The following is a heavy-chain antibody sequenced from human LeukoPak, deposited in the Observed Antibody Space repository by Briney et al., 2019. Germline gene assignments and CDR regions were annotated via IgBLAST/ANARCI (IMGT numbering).Heavy chain of an antibody. V-gene: IGHV3-64*02. CDR3: AGVGNSGAFDI. CDR2: ISSSGHRT. Sequence: GGSLRLSCAASGFTLSDYSMHWIRQAPGKGLEYVSAISSSGHRTYYADSVKGRFTISRDNSKNTLYLQMGSLRAGDMAVYYCAGVGNSGAFDIWGQETMVTVSS. D-gene: IGHD3-10*01. CDR1: GFTLSDYS. J-gene: IGHJ3*02.